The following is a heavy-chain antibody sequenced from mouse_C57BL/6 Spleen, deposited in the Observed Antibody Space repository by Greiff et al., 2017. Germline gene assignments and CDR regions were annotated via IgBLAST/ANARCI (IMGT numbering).Heavy chain of an antibody. CDR2: IDPSDSYT. D-gene: IGHD1-1*01. V-gene: IGHV1-69*01. Sequence: QVQLQQPGAELVMPGASVKLSCKASGYTFTSYWMHWVKQRPGQGLEWIGEIDPSDSYTNYNQTFKGKSTLTVDKSSSTAYMQLSSLTSEDSAVYYCARWDYGSSFDYWGQGTTLTVSS. CDR3: ARWDYGSSFDY. CDR1: GYTFTSYW. J-gene: IGHJ2*01.